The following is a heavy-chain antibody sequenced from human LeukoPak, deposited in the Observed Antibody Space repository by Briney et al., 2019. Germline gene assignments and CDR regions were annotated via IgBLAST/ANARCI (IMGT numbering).Heavy chain of an antibody. CDR3: AKGRIAVACTSGILTPIDY. Sequence: PGGSLRLSCAASGFTFDDYAMHWVRQAPGKGLEWVSLISWDGGSTYYADSVKGRFTISRDNSKNSLYLQMNSLRAEDTALYYCAKGRIAVACTSGILTPIDYWGQGTLVTVSS. CDR2: ISWDGGST. J-gene: IGHJ4*02. D-gene: IGHD6-19*01. V-gene: IGHV3-43D*03. CDR1: GFTFDDYA.